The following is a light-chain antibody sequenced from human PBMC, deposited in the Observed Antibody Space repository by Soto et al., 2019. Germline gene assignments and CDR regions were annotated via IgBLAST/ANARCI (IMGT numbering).Light chain of an antibody. CDR2: EVS. Sequence: QSALTQPPSASGSPGQSVTISCTGTSSDVGGYNYVSWYQQHPGKAPKLMIYEVSKRPSGVPDRFSGSKFGNTASLTVSGLQAEDEADYYCSSYAGSNIVVFGGGTKLTVL. J-gene: IGLJ2*01. CDR1: SSDVGGYNY. CDR3: SSYAGSNIVV. V-gene: IGLV2-8*01.